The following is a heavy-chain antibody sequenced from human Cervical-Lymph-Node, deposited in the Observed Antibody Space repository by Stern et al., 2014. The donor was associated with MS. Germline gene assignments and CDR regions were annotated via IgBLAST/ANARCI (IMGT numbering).Heavy chain of an antibody. CDR2: IFLTEEK. D-gene: IGHD3-3*01. Sequence: QVTLKESGPVLVKPTETLTLTCTVSGFSLSNARMGVSWIRQPPGKALEWLAHIFLTEEKTYSPSLKNRGTNSKDTSPRQVDRTMTNMDPVDTATYYCARWEGLLLGYGMAVWGQGTTATDS. CDR1: GFSLSNARMG. CDR3: ARWEGLLLGYGMAV. J-gene: IGHJ6*02. V-gene: IGHV2-26*01.